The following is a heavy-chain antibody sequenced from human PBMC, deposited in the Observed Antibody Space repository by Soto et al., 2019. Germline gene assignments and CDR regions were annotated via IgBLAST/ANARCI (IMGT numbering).Heavy chain of an antibody. CDR2: ISPYTGNT. D-gene: IGHD3-16*01. CDR3: VMVDNYVTPTPQDV. V-gene: IGHV1-18*01. J-gene: IGHJ6*02. Sequence: QVQLVQSGDEVKKPGASVKVSCKAYGYIFVNYGIAWVRQAPGQGLEWMGWISPYTGNTHSASKVQGRLTMTTDTSTSTAYMDLGSLTSDDTAVYYCVMVDNYVTPTPQDVLGQGTTVTVSS. CDR1: GYIFVNYG.